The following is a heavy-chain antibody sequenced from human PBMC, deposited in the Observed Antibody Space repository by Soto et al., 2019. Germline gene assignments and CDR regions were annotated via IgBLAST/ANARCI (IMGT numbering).Heavy chain of an antibody. CDR1: RLTFSNYW. V-gene: IGHV3-74*01. CDR3: GCVGGVFDYYYGMDV. CDR2: ISTGGSST. J-gene: IGHJ6*02. D-gene: IGHD3-10*02. Sequence: EMQLVESGGGLVKPGGSLRISCAASRLTFSNYWMQWVRQTPGKELVWVSRISTGGSSTWYADSVKGRFTISRDSAKKSLYLQMSGPRAEDAVVYYGGCVGGVFDYYYGMDVGSEGTTV.